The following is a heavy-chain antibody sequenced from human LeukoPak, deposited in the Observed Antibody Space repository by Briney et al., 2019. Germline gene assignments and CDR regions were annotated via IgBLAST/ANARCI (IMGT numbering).Heavy chain of an antibody. CDR2: INPSGGST. J-gene: IGHJ3*02. V-gene: IGHV1-46*01. CDR1: GYTFTSYY. D-gene: IGHD3-22*01. Sequence: ASVKVSCKASGYTFTSYYMHWVRQAPGQGLEWMGIINPSGGSTSYAQKFQGRVTMTRDMSTSTAYMELSSLRSEDTAVYYCAREGYYYDSSGYSAAFDIWGQGTMVTVSS. CDR3: AREGYYYDSSGYSAAFDI.